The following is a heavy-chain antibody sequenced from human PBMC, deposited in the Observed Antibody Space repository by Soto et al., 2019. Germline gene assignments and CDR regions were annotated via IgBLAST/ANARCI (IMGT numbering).Heavy chain of an antibody. Sequence: GGFLRLSCAASGFTFSSHEMNWVRQAPGKGLEWVSYISSSGTIIYYADSMKGRFTVSRDNAKNSVYLEMNSLSAEDTALYYCARESEDLTSNFDYWGQGTLVTVSS. CDR2: ISSSGTII. J-gene: IGHJ4*02. CDR3: ARESEDLTSNFDY. V-gene: IGHV3-48*03. CDR1: GFTFSSHE.